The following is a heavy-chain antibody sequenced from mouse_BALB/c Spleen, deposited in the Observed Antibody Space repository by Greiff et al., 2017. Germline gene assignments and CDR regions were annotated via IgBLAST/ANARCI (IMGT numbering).Heavy chain of an antibody. V-gene: IGHV3-2*02. CDR2: ISYSGST. J-gene: IGHJ4*01. D-gene: IGHD1-2*01. CDR3: ARGYGYDDAMDY. Sequence: DVKLQESGPGLVKPSQSLSLTCTVTGYSITSDYAWNWIRQFPGNKLEWMGYISYSGSTSYNPSLKSRISITRDTSKNQFFLQLNSVTTEDTATYYCARGYGYDDAMDYWGQGTSVTVSS. CDR1: GYSITSDYA.